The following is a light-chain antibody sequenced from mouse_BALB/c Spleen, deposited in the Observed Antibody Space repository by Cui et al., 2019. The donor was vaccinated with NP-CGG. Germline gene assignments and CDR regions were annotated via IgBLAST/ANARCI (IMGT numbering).Light chain of an antibody. V-gene: IGLV1*01. CDR3: ALWYSNHWV. CDR1: TGAVTTSNY. J-gene: IGLJ1*01. CDR2: GTN. Sequence: QAVLTQESELPPSPGETVTLTCRSSTGAVTTSNYANWVQEKPDHLFTGLIGGTNNRAPGVPARFSGSLIGDKAALTITGAQTEDEAIYFCALWYSNHWVFGGGTKLTVL.